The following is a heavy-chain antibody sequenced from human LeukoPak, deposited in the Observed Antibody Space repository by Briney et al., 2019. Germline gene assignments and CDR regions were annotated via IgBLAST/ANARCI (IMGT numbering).Heavy chain of an antibody. CDR2: ISSSGSTI. CDR3: ARAPTHYYDSSGYYIDPYFDY. D-gene: IGHD3-22*01. J-gene: IGHJ4*02. Sequence: GGSLRLSCAASGFTFSDYYMSWIRQAPGKGLEWVSYISSSGSTIYYAGSVKGRFTISRDNAKNSLYLQMNSLRAEDTAVYYCARAPTHYYDSSGYYIDPYFDYWGQGTLVTVSS. V-gene: IGHV3-11*04. CDR1: GFTFSDYY.